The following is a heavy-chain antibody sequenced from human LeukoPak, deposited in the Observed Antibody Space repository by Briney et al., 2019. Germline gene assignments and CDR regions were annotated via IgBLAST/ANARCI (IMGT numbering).Heavy chain of an antibody. V-gene: IGHV3-53*01. Sequence: GGSLRLSCAASGFTVSSHYMTWVRQAPGKGLEWVSLVSSGSSTYYADSVKGRFTISRDNSKNTLYLQLNSLRADDTAVYYCARRRSKAYENWGQGTLVTVSS. CDR1: GFTVSSHY. CDR3: ARRRSKAYEN. D-gene: IGHD3-22*01. CDR2: VSSGSST. J-gene: IGHJ4*02.